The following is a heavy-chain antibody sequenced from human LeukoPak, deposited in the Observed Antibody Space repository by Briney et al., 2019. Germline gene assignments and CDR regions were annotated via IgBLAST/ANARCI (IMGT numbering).Heavy chain of an antibody. CDR1: GYTFTSYY. Sequence: GASVTVSCKASGYTFTSYYMHWVRQAPGQGLEWMGIINPSGGSTSYAQKFQGRVTMTRDTSTSTVYMELSSLRSEDTAVYYCARDLPFVVVPAALYYYYGMDVWGQGTTVTVSS. CDR2: INPSGGST. V-gene: IGHV1-46*01. D-gene: IGHD2-2*01. CDR3: ARDLPFVVVPAALYYYYGMDV. J-gene: IGHJ6*02.